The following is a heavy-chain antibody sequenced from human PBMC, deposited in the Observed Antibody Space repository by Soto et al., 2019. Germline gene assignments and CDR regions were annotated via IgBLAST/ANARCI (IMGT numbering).Heavy chain of an antibody. CDR1: GYSFTSYW. D-gene: IGHD1-26*01. J-gene: IGHJ6*02. CDR2: IYPGDSDT. V-gene: IGHV5-51*01. CDR3: ARLTGATSYYYYYGMDV. Sequence: GESLKISCKGSGYSFTSYWIGWVRQMPGKGLEWMGIIYPGDSDTRYSPPFQGQVTISADKSISTAYLQWSSLKASDTAMYYCARLTGATSYYYYYGMDVWGQGTTVTVSS.